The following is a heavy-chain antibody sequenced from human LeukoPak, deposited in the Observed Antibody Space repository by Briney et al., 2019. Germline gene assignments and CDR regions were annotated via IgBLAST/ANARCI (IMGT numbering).Heavy chain of an antibody. Sequence: GGSLRLSCAASGFTFSSFALSWVRQAPGKGLEWVSYISSSGSTIYYADSVKGRFTISRDNVKNSLYLQMNSLRAEDTAVYYCARENSAIRGYSYGYGYWGQGTLVTVSS. CDR2: ISSSGSTI. D-gene: IGHD5-18*01. CDR3: ARENSAIRGYSYGYGY. J-gene: IGHJ4*02. CDR1: GFTFSSFA. V-gene: IGHV3-48*03.